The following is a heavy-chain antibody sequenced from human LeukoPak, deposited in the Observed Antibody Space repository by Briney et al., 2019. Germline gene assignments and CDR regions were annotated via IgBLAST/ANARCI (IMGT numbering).Heavy chain of an antibody. CDR3: ARGTGSEAFDI. Sequence: SVKVSCKASGGTFSIYAISWVRQAPGQGLEWMGRIIPILGIANYAQKFQGRVTITADKSTSTAYMELSSLRSEDTAVYYSARGTGSEAFDIWGPGTMVTVSS. CDR1: GGTFSIYA. J-gene: IGHJ3*02. CDR2: IIPILGIA. V-gene: IGHV1-69*04. D-gene: IGHD2-15*01.